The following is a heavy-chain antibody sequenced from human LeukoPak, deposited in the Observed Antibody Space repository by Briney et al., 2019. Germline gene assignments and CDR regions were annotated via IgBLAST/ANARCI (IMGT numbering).Heavy chain of an antibody. CDR3: ARDSLSDIVATITNYFDD. Sequence: GGSLRLSCAASGFTFSSYAMHWVRQAPGKGLEWVAVISYDGSNKYYADSVKGRFTISRDNSKNTLYLQMNSLRAEDTAVYYCARDSLSDIVATITNYFDDWGQGTLVTVSS. CDR1: GFTFSSYA. D-gene: IGHD5-12*01. CDR2: ISYDGSNK. V-gene: IGHV3-30-3*01. J-gene: IGHJ4*02.